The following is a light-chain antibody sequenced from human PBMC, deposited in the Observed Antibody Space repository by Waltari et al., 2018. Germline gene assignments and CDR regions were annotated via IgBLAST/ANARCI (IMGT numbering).Light chain of an antibody. CDR2: DAS. Sequence: EVVMTQSPATLSVFPGERATLSCRASQSVSINLAWYQQKPGQAPRLLIYDASTRATGSPARFSGSGSGTEFTRTISSLQSEDFANYYCQQYNDWHLITFGQGTRLEIK. V-gene: IGKV3-15*01. CDR3: QQYNDWHLIT. CDR1: QSVSIN. J-gene: IGKJ5*01.